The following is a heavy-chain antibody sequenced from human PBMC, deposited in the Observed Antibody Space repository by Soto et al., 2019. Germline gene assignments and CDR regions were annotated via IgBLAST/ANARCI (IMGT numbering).Heavy chain of an antibody. D-gene: IGHD3-3*01. J-gene: IGHJ3*02. V-gene: IGHV3-30-3*01. CDR1: GFTFSSYT. Sequence: WRSLRLSCPSSGFTFSSYTMHSVRQATGKGLECVAVISYDGSNIYYADSVKGLFTISRDSYNNTLYLQMNSLRAEDTAVYYCARALYYDFFHRGDVFDTGGQGTMVT. CDR2: ISYDGSNI. CDR3: ARALYYDFFHRGDVFDT.